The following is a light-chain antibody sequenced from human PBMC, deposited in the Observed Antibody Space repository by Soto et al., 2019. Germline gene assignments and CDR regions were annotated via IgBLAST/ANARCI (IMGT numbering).Light chain of an antibody. CDR2: DAS. CDR3: QQRSKWPLT. J-gene: IGKJ4*01. Sequence: EIVLTQSPATLSLSPGERATLSCRASQIVGGNLAWYQQKPGQAPRLLISDASNRATGIPARFSGSGSGTDFTLTISSLEPEDFEVYYCQQRSKWPLTFGGGTKVEIK. V-gene: IGKV3-11*01. CDR1: QIVGGN.